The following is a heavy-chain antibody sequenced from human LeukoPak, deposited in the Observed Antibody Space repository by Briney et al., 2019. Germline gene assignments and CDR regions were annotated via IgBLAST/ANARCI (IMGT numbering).Heavy chain of an antibody. V-gene: IGHV1-69*13. J-gene: IGHJ5*02. CDR3: ARVRYTVTTTDVRFDP. CDR1: GGTFSSYA. Sequence: ASVKVSCKASGGTFSSYAISWVQQAPGQGLEWMGGIIPIFGTANYAQKFQGRVTLTADESTSTAYMELSSLRSEDTAVYYCARVRYTVTTTDVRFDPWGQGTLVTVSS. CDR2: IIPIFGTA. D-gene: IGHD4-17*01.